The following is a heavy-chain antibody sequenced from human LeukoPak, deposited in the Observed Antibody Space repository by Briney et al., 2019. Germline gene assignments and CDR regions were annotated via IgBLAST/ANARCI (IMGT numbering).Heavy chain of an antibody. V-gene: IGHV3-30*18. CDR3: AKGRVASGSYFDY. J-gene: IGHJ4*02. CDR1: GFTFSNYG. Sequence: GGSLRLSCAASGFTFSNYGMHWVRQAPGKGLEWVASISYDRSDEYNADSVKGRFTISRDNSKNTVYLQVNSLRAEDTAVHYCAKGRVASGSYFDYWGQGTLVTVSS. D-gene: IGHD1-26*01. CDR2: ISYDRSDE.